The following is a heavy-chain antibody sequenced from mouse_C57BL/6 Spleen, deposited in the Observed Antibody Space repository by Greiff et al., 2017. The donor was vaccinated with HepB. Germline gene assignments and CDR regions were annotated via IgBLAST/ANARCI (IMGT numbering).Heavy chain of an antibody. V-gene: IGHV1-81*01. CDR2: IYPRSGNT. CDR3: ARSGDYDGGYFDY. J-gene: IGHJ2*01. CDR1: GYTFTSYG. Sequence: VNLVESGAELARPGASVKLSCKASGYTFTSYGISWVKQRTGQGLEWIGEIYPRSGNTYYNEKFKGKATLTADKSSSTAYMELRSLTSEDSAVYFCARSGDYDGGYFDYWGQGTTLTVSS. D-gene: IGHD2-4*01.